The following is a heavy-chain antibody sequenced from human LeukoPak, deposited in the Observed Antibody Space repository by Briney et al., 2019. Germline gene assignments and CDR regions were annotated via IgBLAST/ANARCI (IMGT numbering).Heavy chain of an antibody. D-gene: IGHD3-22*01. J-gene: IGHJ4*02. CDR1: GGSISSYY. CDR3: AGDYEGYYFGY. CDR2: IYYSGST. Sequence: PSETLSLTCTVSGGSISSYYWSWIRQPPGKGLEWIGYIYYSGSTNYNPSLKSRVTISVDTSKNQFSLKLSSVTAADTAVYYCAGDYEGYYFGYWGQGTLVTVSS. V-gene: IGHV4-59*01.